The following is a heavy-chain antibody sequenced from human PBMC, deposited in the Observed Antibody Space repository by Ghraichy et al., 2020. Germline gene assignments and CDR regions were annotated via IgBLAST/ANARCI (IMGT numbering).Heavy chain of an antibody. J-gene: IGHJ6*02. CDR2: ISGSGNNP. D-gene: IGHD3-9*01. Sequence: GESLNISCVASGFTFANSVMTWVRQPPGKELEWVSSISGSGNNPSYADSVKGRFTISRDNSKNTLYLQMTTLRAEDAAVYYCAKPDPRLGITGWAYNMDVWGQGTTVTVSS. V-gene: IGHV3-23*01. CDR3: AKPDPRLGITGWAYNMDV. CDR1: GFTFANSV.